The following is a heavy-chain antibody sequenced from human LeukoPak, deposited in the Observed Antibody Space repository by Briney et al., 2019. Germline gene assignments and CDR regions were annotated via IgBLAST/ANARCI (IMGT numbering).Heavy chain of an antibody. J-gene: IGHJ4*02. V-gene: IGHV3-23*01. CDR1: GFTFSSYA. Sequence: RSGGSLRLSCAASGFTFSSYAMSWVRQAPGKGLEWVSAISGSGGSTYYADSVKGRFTISRDNSKNTLYLQMNSLRAEDTAVYYCAKGRDYYGSGSYYSCDYWGQGTLVTVSS. CDR2: ISGSGGST. CDR3: AKGRDYYGSGSYYSCDY. D-gene: IGHD3-10*01.